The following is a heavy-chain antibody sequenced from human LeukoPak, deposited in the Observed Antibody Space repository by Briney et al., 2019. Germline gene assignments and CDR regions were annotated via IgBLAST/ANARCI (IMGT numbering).Heavy chain of an antibody. J-gene: IGHJ5*02. V-gene: IGHV3-23*01. CDR2: ISGSGGST. CDR1: GFTFSSYA. CDR3: AKGGSGWYGEHWFDP. Sequence: GGSLRLSCAASGFTFSSYAVSWVRQAPGKGLEWVSAISGSGGSTYYADSVKGRFTISRDNSKNTLYLQMNSLRAEDTAVYYCAKGGSGWYGEHWFDPWGQGTLVTVSS. D-gene: IGHD6-19*01.